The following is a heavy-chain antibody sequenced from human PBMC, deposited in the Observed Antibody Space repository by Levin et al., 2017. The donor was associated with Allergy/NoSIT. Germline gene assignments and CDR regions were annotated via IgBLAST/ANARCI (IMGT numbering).Heavy chain of an antibody. D-gene: IGHD4-17*01. V-gene: IGHV4-39*01. Sequence: ETLSLTCTVSGGPISSSSYYWGWIRQPPGKGLEWIGSIHYRGSTYYSPSLKSRVTISIDTSENLFSLKLTSVTAADTAVYYCARPQGTTMYTYWFDPWGQGTLVTVSS. CDR3: ARPQGTTMYTYWFDP. J-gene: IGHJ5*02. CDR2: IHYRGST. CDR1: GGPISSSSYY.